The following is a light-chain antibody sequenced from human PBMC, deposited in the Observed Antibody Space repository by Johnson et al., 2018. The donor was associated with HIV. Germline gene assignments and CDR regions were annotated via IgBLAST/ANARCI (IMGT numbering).Light chain of an antibody. CDR2: DNH. J-gene: IGLJ1*01. Sequence: QSVLTQPPSVSAAPGQKVTISCSGSSSNIGNNYVSWYQQLPGTAPKLLIHDNHKRPSGIPDRLPGSKSGTSATLGHPALQNGDEADYYCGTWECGLSAEVFGTGTKVTVL. V-gene: IGLV1-51*02. CDR1: SSNIGNNY. CDR3: GTWECGLSAEV.